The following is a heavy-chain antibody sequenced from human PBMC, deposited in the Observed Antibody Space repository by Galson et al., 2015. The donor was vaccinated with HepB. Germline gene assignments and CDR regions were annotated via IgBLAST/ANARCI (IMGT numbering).Heavy chain of an antibody. Sequence: SVKVSCKASGYTFTSYAMHWVRQAPGQRLEWMGWINAGNGNTKYSQKFQGRVTITRDTSTSTACMELSSLRSEDTAVYYCARDHPGELPKPRLDYWGQGTLVTVSS. V-gene: IGHV1-3*01. CDR3: ARDHPGELPKPRLDY. J-gene: IGHJ4*02. CDR2: INAGNGNT. CDR1: GYTFTSYA. D-gene: IGHD3-10*01.